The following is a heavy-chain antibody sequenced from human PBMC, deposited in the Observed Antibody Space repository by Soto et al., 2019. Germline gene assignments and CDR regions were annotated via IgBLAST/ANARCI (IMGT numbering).Heavy chain of an antibody. CDR3: ARVPAY. CDR2: IYHSGSI. J-gene: IGHJ4*02. CDR1: GGSISSGGYS. Sequence: QLQLQESGSGLVKPSQTLSLTCAVSGGSISSGGYSWSWIRQPPGKGLEWIGYIYHSGSIYYNPSLKSRVPIPVDTPKNQFSLKLSSVTAAATAVYSCARVPAYWGQGTLVTVSS. V-gene: IGHV4-30-2*01.